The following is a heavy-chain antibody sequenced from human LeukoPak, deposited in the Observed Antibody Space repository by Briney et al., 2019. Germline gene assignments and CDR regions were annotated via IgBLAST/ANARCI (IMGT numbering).Heavy chain of an antibody. CDR1: GYSISSGYY. Sequence: SETLSLTCTVSGYSISSGYYWGWIRQSPGKGLEWIGSLYHSGSTYYNPSLKSRVTISVDTSKNQFSLKLSSVTAADTAVYYCARVQSLLKSSGWLDFDYWGQGTLVTVSS. V-gene: IGHV4-38-2*02. CDR3: ARVQSLLKSSGWLDFDY. J-gene: IGHJ4*02. CDR2: LYHSGST. D-gene: IGHD6-19*01.